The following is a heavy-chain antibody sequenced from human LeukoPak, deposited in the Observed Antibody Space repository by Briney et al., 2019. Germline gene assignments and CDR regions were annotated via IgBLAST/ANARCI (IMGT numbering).Heavy chain of an antibody. V-gene: IGHV1-69*13. CDR1: GGTFSSYA. Sequence: ASVKVSCKASGGTFSSYAISWVRQAPGQGLEWMGGITPIFGTANYAQKFQGRVTITADESTSTAYMELSSLRSEDTAVYYCARDSRAYSSGWSSDYWGQGTLVTVSS. CDR2: ITPIFGTA. D-gene: IGHD6-19*01. CDR3: ARDSRAYSSGWSSDY. J-gene: IGHJ4*02.